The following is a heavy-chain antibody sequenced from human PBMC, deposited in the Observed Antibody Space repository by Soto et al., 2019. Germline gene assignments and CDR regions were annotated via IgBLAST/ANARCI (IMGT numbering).Heavy chain of an antibody. CDR1: GYSFTSYW. CDR2: IYPGDSDT. J-gene: IGHJ6*03. D-gene: IGHD6-13*01. CDR3: ARHGRIAAAIDYYYYMDV. Sequence: GESLKISCKGSGYSFTSYWIGWVRQMPGKGLEWMGIIYPGDSDTRYSPSFQGQVTISADKPISTAYLQWSSLKASDTAMYYCARHGRIAAAIDYYYYMDVWGKGTTVTVSS. V-gene: IGHV5-51*01.